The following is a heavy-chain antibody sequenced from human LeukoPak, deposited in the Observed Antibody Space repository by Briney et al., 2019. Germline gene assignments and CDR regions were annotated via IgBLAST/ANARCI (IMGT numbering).Heavy chain of an antibody. D-gene: IGHD4-17*01. Sequence: GGSLRLSCAASGFTFSSYAMSWVRQAPGKGLEWVSAISGSGGSTYYADSVKGRFTISRDNSKSTLYLQMNSLRAEDTAVYYCAKPHDYGDYGWFDPWGQGTLVTVSS. CDR1: GFTFSSYA. V-gene: IGHV3-23*01. CDR3: AKPHDYGDYGWFDP. CDR2: ISGSGGST. J-gene: IGHJ5*02.